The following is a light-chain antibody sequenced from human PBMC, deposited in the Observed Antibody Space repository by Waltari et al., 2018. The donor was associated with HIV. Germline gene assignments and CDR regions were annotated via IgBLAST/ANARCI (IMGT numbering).Light chain of an antibody. V-gene: IGLV1-44*01. Sequence: QSVLTQPPSASGTPGQRVTISCSGSSSNIRSNTVNRYQQLPGTAPKLLIYSNNQRPSGVPARFSGSKSGTSASLAISGLQSEDEADYYCAAWDDSLNGPVFGGGTKLTVL. CDR1: SSNIRSNT. J-gene: IGLJ3*02. CDR3: AAWDDSLNGPV. CDR2: SNN.